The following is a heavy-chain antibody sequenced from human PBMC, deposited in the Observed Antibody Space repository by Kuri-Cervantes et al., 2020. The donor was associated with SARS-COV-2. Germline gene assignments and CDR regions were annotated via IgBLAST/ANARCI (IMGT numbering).Heavy chain of an antibody. D-gene: IGHD3-22*01. J-gene: IGHJ6*02. Sequence: GGSLRLSCAASGFTFRNYSLNWVRQAPGKGLEWVSYISGSSRTTFYAESVKGRFTISRDNAKNSLYLQMNSLRDEDTAVYYCAKSFLSLGYDSSGFEAGMDVWGQGTTVTVSS. V-gene: IGHV3-48*02. CDR1: GFTFRNYS. CDR3: AKSFLSLGYDSSGFEAGMDV. CDR2: ISGSSRTT.